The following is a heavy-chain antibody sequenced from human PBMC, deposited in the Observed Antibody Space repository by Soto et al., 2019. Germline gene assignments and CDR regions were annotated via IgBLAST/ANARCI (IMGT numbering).Heavy chain of an antibody. Sequence: ASVKVSCKASGYTFTSYGISWVRQAPGQGLEWMGWISAYNGNTNYAQKLQGRVTMTTDTSTSTAYMELRSLRSDDTVVYYYARGVNVVVAAPSYWFDPWGQGTLVTVSS. CDR2: ISAYNGNT. J-gene: IGHJ5*02. CDR3: ARGVNVVVAAPSYWFDP. D-gene: IGHD2-15*01. V-gene: IGHV1-18*01. CDR1: GYTFTSYG.